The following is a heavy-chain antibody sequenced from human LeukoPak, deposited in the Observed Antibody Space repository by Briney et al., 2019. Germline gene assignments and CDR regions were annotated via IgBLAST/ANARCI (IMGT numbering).Heavy chain of an antibody. CDR2: IYYSGST. Sequence: SETLSLTCTVSGGSISSYYWSWIRQPPGKGLEWIGYIYYSGSTNYNPSLKSRVTISVDTSKNQFSLKLSSVTAADTAVYYCARVVIYYYYMDVWGKGTTVTVSS. D-gene: IGHD3-22*01. CDR1: GGSISSYY. CDR3: ARVVIYYYYMDV. J-gene: IGHJ6*03. V-gene: IGHV4-59*01.